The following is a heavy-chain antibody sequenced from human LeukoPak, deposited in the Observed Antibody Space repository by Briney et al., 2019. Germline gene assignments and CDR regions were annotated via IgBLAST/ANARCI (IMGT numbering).Heavy chain of an antibody. D-gene: IGHD3-22*01. CDR3: AKASIYYDSSGYYFDY. CDR1: GFTFSSYA. CDR2: ISYDGSNK. Sequence: GGSLRLSCAASGFTFSSYAMHWVRQAPGKVLEWVALISYDGSNKYYADSVKGRFTISRDNAKNSLYLQMNSLRAEDTALYYCAKASIYYDSSGYYFDYWGQGTLVTVSS. J-gene: IGHJ4*02. V-gene: IGHV3-30*04.